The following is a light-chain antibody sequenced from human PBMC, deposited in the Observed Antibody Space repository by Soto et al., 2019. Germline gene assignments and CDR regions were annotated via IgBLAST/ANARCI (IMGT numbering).Light chain of an antibody. J-gene: IGKJ1*01. CDR1: QSISSY. CDR3: QQSYSTPPT. Sequence: DIQMTQSPSSLSASVGDRVTITCRASQSISSYLNWYQEKPGKAPKLLIYAASSLQSGVPSMFSGSGSGTDFTLTISSLQPDDFATYYCQQSYSTPPTFGQGTKLDI. CDR2: AAS. V-gene: IGKV1-39*01.